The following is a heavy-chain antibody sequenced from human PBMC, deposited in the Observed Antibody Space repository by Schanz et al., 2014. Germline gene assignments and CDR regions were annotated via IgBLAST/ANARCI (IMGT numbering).Heavy chain of an antibody. Sequence: VQLVESGGGLVQPGGSLRLSCAASGFTLSGYAMHWVRQAPGKGLEWVAVTSHDGSNKYYADSVKGRFTISRDNSKNTLYLQMNSLIAEDTAVYYCAKCIGWYGRCAFDIWGQGTMVTVSS. CDR1: GFTLSGYA. V-gene: IGHV3-30*14. J-gene: IGHJ3*02. D-gene: IGHD6-19*01. CDR2: TSHDGSNK. CDR3: AKCIGWYGRCAFDI.